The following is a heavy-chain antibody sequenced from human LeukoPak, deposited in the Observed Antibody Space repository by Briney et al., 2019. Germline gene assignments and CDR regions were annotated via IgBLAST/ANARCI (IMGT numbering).Heavy chain of an antibody. CDR1: GFTFSSYA. D-gene: IGHD7-27*01. CDR3: ARDLAWGAFDY. V-gene: IGHV3-23*01. Sequence: GGSLRLSCAASGFTFSSYAMSWVRQAPGKGLEWVSVISGSGGSTYYADSVKGRFTISRDNSRNTVYLQMNSLRAEDTAVYYCARDLAWGAFDYWGQGTLVTVSS. J-gene: IGHJ4*02. CDR2: ISGSGGST.